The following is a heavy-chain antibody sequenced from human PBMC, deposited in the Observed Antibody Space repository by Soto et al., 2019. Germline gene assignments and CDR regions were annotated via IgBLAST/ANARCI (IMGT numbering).Heavy chain of an antibody. CDR1: GFTFSSYE. Sequence: VGSLRLSCAASGFTFSSYEMNWFRQAPGKGLEWVSYISSSGSTIYYADSVKGRFTISRDNAKNSLYLQMNSLRAEDTAVYYCARRLTYYYDSSGRIDYWGQGTLVTVSS. V-gene: IGHV3-48*03. CDR3: ARRLTYYYDSSGRIDY. CDR2: ISSSGSTI. J-gene: IGHJ4*02. D-gene: IGHD3-22*01.